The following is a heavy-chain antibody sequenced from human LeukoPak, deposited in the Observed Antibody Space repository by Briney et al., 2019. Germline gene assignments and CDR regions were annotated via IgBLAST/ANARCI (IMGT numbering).Heavy chain of an antibody. CDR2: INPSGGST. CDR1: GYTFTSYY. CDR3: ARDLGTMIVVVRPGGFDY. D-gene: IGHD3-22*01. Sequence: GASVKVSCKASGYTFTSYYMHWVRQAPGQGLEWMGIINPSGGSTSYAQKFQGRVTMTRDTSTSTVYMELSSLRSEDTAVYYCARDLGTMIVVVRPGGFDYWGQGTLVTVSS. V-gene: IGHV1-46*01. J-gene: IGHJ4*02.